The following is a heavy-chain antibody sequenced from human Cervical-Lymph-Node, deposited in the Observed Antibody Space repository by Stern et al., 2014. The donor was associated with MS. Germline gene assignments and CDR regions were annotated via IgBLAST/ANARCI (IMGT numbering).Heavy chain of an antibody. V-gene: IGHV1-2*06. J-gene: IGHJ4*02. CDR3: ARIYCSGDECYHSFDT. CDR2: IDPGSGAT. Sequence: QVQLVQSGAEVKKPGASVKVSCKASGYRFSTFYLHWLRQAPGQGLQWIGRIDPGSGATSSSQTFQGRLTMTRDRSITTADLELSGLRSDDTAVYYCARIYCSGDECYHSFDTWGQGTLVTVSS. CDR1: GYRFSTFY. D-gene: IGHD3-16*02.